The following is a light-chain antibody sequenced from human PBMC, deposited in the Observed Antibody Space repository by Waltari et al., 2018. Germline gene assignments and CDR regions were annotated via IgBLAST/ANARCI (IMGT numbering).Light chain of an antibody. CDR1: QSISRAL. J-gene: IGKJ1*01. V-gene: IGKV3-20*01. CDR2: GAS. CDR3: QHYLRLPVT. Sequence: LSCMASQSISRALTWYQQKPGQAPRLLIYGASTRAPGIPDRFSGSGSGTDFSLTISRLEPDDFAVYYCQHYLRLPVTFGQGTTVEI.